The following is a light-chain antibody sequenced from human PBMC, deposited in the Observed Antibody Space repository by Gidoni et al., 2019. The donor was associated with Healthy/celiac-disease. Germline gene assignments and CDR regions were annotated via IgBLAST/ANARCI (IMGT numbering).Light chain of an antibody. CDR2: KAS. Sequence: DTQMTRSPSTLSASVGDRVTITRRASQSISSWLAWYQQKPGKAPKLLIYKASSLQSRVAARFSSSGSRTEFTLTISSLQHDDFATYYCQQYNSYPYTFGQGTKLEIK. CDR3: QQYNSYPYT. J-gene: IGKJ2*01. V-gene: IGKV1-5*03. CDR1: QSISSW.